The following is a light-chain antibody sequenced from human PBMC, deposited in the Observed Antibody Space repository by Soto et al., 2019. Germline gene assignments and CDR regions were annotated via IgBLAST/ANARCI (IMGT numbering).Light chain of an antibody. Sequence: DIQMTQSPSSLSASVGGRVTITCRASQNIDSYLNWYQQRPGKAPKLLIYAASSLQSGVPSRFSGSGSGTDFTLTISSLQPEDFATYYCQQGYSTPGTFGQGTRLEI. V-gene: IGKV1-39*01. J-gene: IGKJ5*01. CDR2: AAS. CDR1: QNIDSY. CDR3: QQGYSTPGT.